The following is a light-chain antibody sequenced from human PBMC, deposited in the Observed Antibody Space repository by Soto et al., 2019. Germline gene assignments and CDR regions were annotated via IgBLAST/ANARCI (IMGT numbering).Light chain of an antibody. Sequence: IQVTQSPSTLSASVGDRVTITCRASQSISSWLAWYQQKPGKAPKLLIYKASSLESGVPSRFSGSGSGTESTLTISSLQPDDFATYYCQQYKSYWTFGQGTKVDI. V-gene: IGKV1-5*03. CDR3: QQYKSYWT. CDR2: KAS. CDR1: QSISSW. J-gene: IGKJ1*01.